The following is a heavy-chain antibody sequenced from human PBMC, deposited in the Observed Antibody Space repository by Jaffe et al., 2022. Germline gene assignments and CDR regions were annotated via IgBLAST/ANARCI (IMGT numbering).Heavy chain of an antibody. CDR1: GFTFSSYG. CDR3: AKDEGVTTLTLDAFDI. D-gene: IGHD4-17*01. J-gene: IGHJ3*02. Sequence: QVQLVESGGGVVQPGGSLRLSCAASGFTFSSYGMHWVRQAPGKGLEWVAFIRYDGSNKYYADSVKGRFTISRDNSKNTLYLQMNSLRAEDTAVYYCAKDEGVTTLTLDAFDIWGQGTMVTVSS. CDR2: IRYDGSNK. V-gene: IGHV3-30*02.